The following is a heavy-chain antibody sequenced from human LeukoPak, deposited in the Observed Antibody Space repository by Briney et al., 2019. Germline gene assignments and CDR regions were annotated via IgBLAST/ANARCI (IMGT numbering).Heavy chain of an antibody. CDR2: INTNTGNP. CDR3: ARDPYCSGGSCPPSFDY. J-gene: IGHJ4*02. D-gene: IGHD2-15*01. CDR1: GYTFTSYA. V-gene: IGHV7-4-1*02. Sequence: ASVKVSCKASGYTFTSYAMNWVRQAPGQGLEWMGWINTNTGNPTYAQGFTGRFVFSLDTSVSTAYLQISSLKAEDTAVYYCARDPYCSGGSCPPSFDYWGQGTPVTVSS.